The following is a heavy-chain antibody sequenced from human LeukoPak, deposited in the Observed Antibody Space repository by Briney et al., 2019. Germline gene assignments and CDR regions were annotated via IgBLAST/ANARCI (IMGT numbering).Heavy chain of an antibody. CDR1: GYTLTGYY. CDR2: INPNSGGT. V-gene: IGHV1-2*02. J-gene: IGHJ3*02. CDR3: ARDPEAYGDYENGLDAFDI. D-gene: IGHD4-17*01. Sequence: ASVKVSCKASGYTLTGYYMPWVRQAPGQGLEWMGCINPNSGGTNYAQKFQGRVTMTRDTSISTAYMELSRLRSDDTAVYYCARDPEAYGDYENGLDAFDIWGQGTMVTVSS.